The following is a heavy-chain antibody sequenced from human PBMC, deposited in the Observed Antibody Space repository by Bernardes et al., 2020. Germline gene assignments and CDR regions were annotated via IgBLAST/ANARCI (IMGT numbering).Heavy chain of an antibody. CDR3: ARGSHAFDI. CDR1: GFTFSTYW. Sequence: GGSLRLSCAASGFTFSTYWMTWVRQAPGKGLEWVANIKQDGSEKYYVDSVKGRFTISRDNARNSLYLQLNSLRAEDTAVYYCARGSHAFDIWGQGTMVTVSS. V-gene: IGHV3-7*04. CDR2: IKQDGSEK. J-gene: IGHJ3*02.